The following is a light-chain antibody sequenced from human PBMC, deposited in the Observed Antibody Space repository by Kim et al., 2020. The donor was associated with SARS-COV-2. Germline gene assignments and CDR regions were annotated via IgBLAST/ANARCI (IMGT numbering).Light chain of an antibody. CDR3: TSYTSSSTYV. CDR2: DVS. CDR1: SSDVGAYKY. V-gene: IGLV2-14*03. Sequence: GQSITISCTVTSSDVGAYKYVSWYQQHPGKAPKRLIYDVSDRPSGVSNRFSGSKSGNTASLTISGLQAEDEADYYCTSYTSSSTYVFGTGTKVTVL. J-gene: IGLJ1*01.